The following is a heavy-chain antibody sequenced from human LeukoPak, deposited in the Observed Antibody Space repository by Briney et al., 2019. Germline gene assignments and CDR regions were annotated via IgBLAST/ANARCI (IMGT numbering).Heavy chain of an antibody. Sequence: SETLSLTCTVSGGSISGTSWSWLRQPPGRGLEWIAYIYYSGSTDYTPSLKSRVTISVDTAKNQFSLRLKSVTAADTAVYYCARHGSVRSPLGPWGQGTLVTVSS. CDR3: ARHGSVRSPLGP. CDR2: IYYSGST. J-gene: IGHJ5*02. CDR1: GGSISGTS. V-gene: IGHV4-59*08. D-gene: IGHD3-10*01.